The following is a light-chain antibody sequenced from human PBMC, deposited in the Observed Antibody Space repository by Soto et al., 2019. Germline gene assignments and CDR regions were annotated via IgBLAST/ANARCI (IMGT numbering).Light chain of an antibody. CDR2: GAS. V-gene: IGKV3-15*01. CDR1: QSVSSN. J-gene: IGKJ1*01. CDR3: QQYNNWPPT. Sequence: EVLMTQSPATLSVSPGESATLSCRASQSVSSNLAWYQQKPGQAPRLLIYGASTRATGLPARFSGSGSGTEFTLTISSLQSEDFAVYFCQQYNNWPPTFGQGTKVEIK.